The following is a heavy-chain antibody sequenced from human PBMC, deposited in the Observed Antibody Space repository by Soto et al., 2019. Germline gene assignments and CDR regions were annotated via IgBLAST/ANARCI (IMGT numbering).Heavy chain of an antibody. D-gene: IGHD3-22*01. CDR2: ISAYNGNT. J-gene: IGHJ4*02. CDR3: ARDRPNYYDSSGYFFDE. V-gene: IGHV1-18*01. CDR1: GYTFTSYG. Sequence: GASVKVSCKASGYTFTSYGISWVRQAPGQGLEWMGWISAYNGNTNYAQKLQGRVTMTTDTSTSTAYMELRSLRSDDTAVYYCARDRPNYYDSSGYFFDEWGQGTLVTVSS.